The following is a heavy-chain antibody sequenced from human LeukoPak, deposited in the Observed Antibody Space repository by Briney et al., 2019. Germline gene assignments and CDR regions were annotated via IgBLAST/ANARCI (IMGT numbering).Heavy chain of an antibody. V-gene: IGHV4-59*11. CDR3: AREVGILGSDY. J-gene: IGHJ4*02. D-gene: IGHD2-21*01. CDR1: GGSISSHY. CDR2: IYYSGST. Sequence: SETLSLTCTVSGGSISSHYWSWIRQPPGKGLEWIGYIYYSGSTNYNPSLKSRVTISVDTSKNQFSLKLSSVTAADTAVYYCAREVGILGSDYWGQGTLVTVSS.